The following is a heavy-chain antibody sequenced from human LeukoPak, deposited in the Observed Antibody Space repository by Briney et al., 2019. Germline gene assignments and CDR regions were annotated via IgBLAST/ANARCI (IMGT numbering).Heavy chain of an antibody. V-gene: IGHV4-34*01. CDR2: INHSGST. Sequence: PSETLSLTCAVYGGSFSGYYWSWIRQPPGKGLEWIGEINHSGSTNYNPSLKSRVTISVDTSKNQFSLKLSSVTAADTAVYYCARRPSRYCSSTSCYYFDYWGQGTLVTVSS. J-gene: IGHJ4*02. CDR1: GGSFSGYY. CDR3: ARRPSRYCSSTSCYYFDY. D-gene: IGHD2-2*01.